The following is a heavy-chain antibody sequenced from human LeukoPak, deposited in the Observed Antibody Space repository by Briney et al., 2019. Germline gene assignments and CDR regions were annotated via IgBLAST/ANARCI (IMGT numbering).Heavy chain of an antibody. CDR3: AKPVDIVATDPGQNWFDP. CDR2: IRYDGSNK. Sequence: GGSLRLSCAASGFTFSSYGMHWVRQAPGKGLEWVAFIRYDGSNKYYADSVKGRFTISRDNSKNTLYLQMNSLRVEDTAVYYCAKPVDIVATDPGQNWFDPWGQGTLVTVSS. CDR1: GFTFSSYG. V-gene: IGHV3-30*02. J-gene: IGHJ5*02. D-gene: IGHD5-12*01.